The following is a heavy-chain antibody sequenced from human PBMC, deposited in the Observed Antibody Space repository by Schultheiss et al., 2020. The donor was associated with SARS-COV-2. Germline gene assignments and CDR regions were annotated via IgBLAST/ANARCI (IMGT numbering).Heavy chain of an antibody. CDR1: GFTFSSYG. V-gene: IGHV3-NL1*01. CDR2: IYSGGST. J-gene: IGHJ4*02. CDR3: ARYDSVDY. D-gene: IGHD3-22*01. Sequence: GGSLRLSCAASGFTFSSYGMHWVRQAPGKGLEWVAVIYSGGSTYYADSVKGRFTISRDNSKNTLYLQMNSLRAEDTAVYYCARYDSVDYWGQGTLVTVSS.